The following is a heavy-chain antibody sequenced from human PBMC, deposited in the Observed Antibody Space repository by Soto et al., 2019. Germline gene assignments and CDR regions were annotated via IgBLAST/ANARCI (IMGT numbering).Heavy chain of an antibody. J-gene: IGHJ4*02. CDR1: GFTFSNAW. CDR2: IKSKTDGGTT. V-gene: IGHV3-15*01. CDR3: TTPRHSSGYFFEDY. D-gene: IGHD3-22*01. Sequence: GSLRLSCAASGFTFSNAWMSWVRQAPGKGLEWVGRIKSKTDGGTTDYAAPVKGRFTISRDDSKNTLYLQMNSLKTEDTAVYYCTTPRHSSGYFFEDYWGQGTLVTVSS.